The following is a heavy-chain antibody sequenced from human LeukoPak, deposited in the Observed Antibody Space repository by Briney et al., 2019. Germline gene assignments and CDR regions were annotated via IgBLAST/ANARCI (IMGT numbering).Heavy chain of an antibody. CDR2: INHRRST. Sequence: SETLSLTCTVSGGSINNTSYYWGWIRQPPGKGLEWIGEINHRRSTKYSPSLKSRVTISVDTSKNQFSLKLSSVTAADTAVYYCARLLFRGWYPGSYFDYWGQGTLVTVSS. J-gene: IGHJ4*02. CDR3: ARLLFRGWYPGSYFDY. D-gene: IGHD6-19*01. V-gene: IGHV4-39*07. CDR1: GGSINNTSYY.